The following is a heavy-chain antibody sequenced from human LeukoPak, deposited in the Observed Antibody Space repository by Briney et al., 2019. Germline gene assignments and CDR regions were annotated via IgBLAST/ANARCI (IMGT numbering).Heavy chain of an antibody. V-gene: IGHV4-39*01. CDR1: GGSISSTSYY. CDR3: ARQISDYYYYYIDV. J-gene: IGHJ6*03. D-gene: IGHD3-10*01. CDR2: IYNTDST. Sequence: SETMSLTCSVSGGSISSTSYYWGWIRQPPGKGLEWIGSIYNTDSTYYNPSLKSRVSISVDTSRNQCSLKLGSVTAADTAVYYCARQISDYYYYYIDVWGQGTTVTVSS.